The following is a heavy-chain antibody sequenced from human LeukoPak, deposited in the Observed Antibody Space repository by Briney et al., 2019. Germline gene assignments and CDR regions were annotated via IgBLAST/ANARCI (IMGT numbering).Heavy chain of an antibody. CDR1: GFTFSSYG. V-gene: IGHV3-33*01. D-gene: IGHD6-13*01. J-gene: IGHJ4*02. CDR3: AREDGYSSSWYSDY. Sequence: PGRSLRLSCAASGFTFSSYGMHWVRQAPGKGLEWVAVIWYDGSNKYYADSVKGRFTISRDNSKNTLYLQMNSLRAEDTAVYYCAREDGYSSSWYSDYWGQGTLVTVSS. CDR2: IWYDGSNK.